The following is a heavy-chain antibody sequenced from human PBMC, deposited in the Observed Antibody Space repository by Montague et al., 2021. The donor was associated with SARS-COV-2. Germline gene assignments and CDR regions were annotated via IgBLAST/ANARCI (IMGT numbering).Heavy chain of an antibody. CDR3: ARGMIRGVTTPFDY. Sequence: SETLSLTCSVSSGSIISSGYYWGWIRQPPGKEPEWIGNIYYSGTTYYNPSLQSRGTISVDTSKNHLSLRLSSVTAADTAVYFCARGMIRGVTTPFDYRGQGSQVTVSS. D-gene: IGHD3-10*01. CDR2: IYYSGTT. V-gene: IGHV4-39*02. J-gene: IGHJ4*02. CDR1: SGSIISSGYY.